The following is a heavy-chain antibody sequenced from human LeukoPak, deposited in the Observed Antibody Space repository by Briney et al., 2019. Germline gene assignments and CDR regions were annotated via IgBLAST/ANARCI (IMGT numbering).Heavy chain of an antibody. CDR3: ARDKDYYDSRPHFDY. CDR2: LSHSGSS. Sequence: SETLSLTCTVSGYSISSGYYWDWIRQPPGKGLEWIGTLSHSGSSYYNPSLKSRVTISVDTSKNQFSLKLSSVTAADTAVYYCARDKDYYDSRPHFDYWGQGTLVTVSS. V-gene: IGHV4-38-2*02. J-gene: IGHJ4*02. CDR1: GYSISSGYY. D-gene: IGHD3-22*01.